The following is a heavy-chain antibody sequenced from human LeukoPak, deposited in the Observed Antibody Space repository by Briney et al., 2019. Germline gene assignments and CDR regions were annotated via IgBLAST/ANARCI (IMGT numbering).Heavy chain of an antibody. CDR3: ASHPRNWFDP. J-gene: IGHJ5*02. CDR1: GGSISSSSYY. Sequence: SETLSLTCTVSGGSISSSSYYWGWIRQPPGKGLEWIGSISYGGSPYYNPSLKSRVTISVDMPKTQFFLKLSSVTAADMAVYSCASHPRNWFDPWGQGTLVTVSS. CDR2: ISYGGSP. V-gene: IGHV4-39*01.